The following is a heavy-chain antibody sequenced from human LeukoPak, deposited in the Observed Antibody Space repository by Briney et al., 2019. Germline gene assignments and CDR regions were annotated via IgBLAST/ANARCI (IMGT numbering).Heavy chain of an antibody. CDR3: ARTHSKGYNYGMDV. D-gene: IGHD4-11*01. J-gene: IGHJ6*02. V-gene: IGHV3-64*01. CDR1: GFTFYNFP. Sequence: GGSLRLSCAASGFTFYNFPMSWVRQAPGKGLEYVSGISSSGDRTYYAYSVKGRFTISRDNSKNTLYLQMGSLGAEDMAVYYCARTHSKGYNYGMDVWGQGTTVTVSS. CDR2: ISSSGDRT.